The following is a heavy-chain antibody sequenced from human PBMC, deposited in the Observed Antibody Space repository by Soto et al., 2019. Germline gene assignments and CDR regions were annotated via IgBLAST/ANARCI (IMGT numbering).Heavy chain of an antibody. Sequence: QVQLQESGPGLLKPSETLSLTCTVSGGSISSYYWSWIRQPAGKGLEGIGRIYTSGSTNYNPSLKIRVTMSVDTSKNRFSLKLSSVTAADTAVYYCARACSSNSCYDVFDYWGQGTLVTVSS. V-gene: IGHV4-4*07. CDR3: ARACSSNSCYDVFDY. J-gene: IGHJ4*02. CDR1: GGSISSYY. D-gene: IGHD2-2*01. CDR2: IYTSGST.